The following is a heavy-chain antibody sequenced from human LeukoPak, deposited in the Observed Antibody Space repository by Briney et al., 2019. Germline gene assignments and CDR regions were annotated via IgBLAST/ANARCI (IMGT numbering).Heavy chain of an antibody. CDR2: IRYDGSNK. V-gene: IGHV3-30*02. J-gene: IGHJ6*03. CDR3: ARAASDMTGYVSYYYYYMDV. CDR1: GFTFSSYE. Sequence: GGSLRLSCAASGFTFSSYEMNWVRQAPGKGLEWVAFIRYDGSNKYYADSVKGRFTISRDNSKNTLYLQMNSLRAEDTAVYYCARAASDMTGYVSYYYYYMDVWGKGTTVTISS. D-gene: IGHD3-9*01.